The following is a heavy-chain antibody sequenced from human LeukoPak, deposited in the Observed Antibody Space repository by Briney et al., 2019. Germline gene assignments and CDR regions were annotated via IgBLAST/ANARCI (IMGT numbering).Heavy chain of an antibody. V-gene: IGHV3-48*01. CDR3: VRDYYDSSGYYHGGY. CDR2: ISTSSSSI. CDR1: GFTFSSYN. J-gene: IGHJ4*02. D-gene: IGHD3-22*01. Sequence: GSLRLSCAVSGFTFSSYNMNWVRQAPGQGLEWVSSISTSSSSIYYADSVKGRFTISRDNAKNSLYLQMNSLRAEDTAVYYCVRDYYDSSGYYHGGYWGQGTLVTVSS.